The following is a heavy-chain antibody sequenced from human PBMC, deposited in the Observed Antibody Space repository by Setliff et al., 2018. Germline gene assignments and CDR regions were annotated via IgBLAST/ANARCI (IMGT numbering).Heavy chain of an antibody. Sequence: PSETLSLTCAVYGDSFSGYFWTWIRQPPGKGLEWIGDIDQSGSTNYNPSLKSRLTISEDTSKNQFSLSLSSVTAADTAVYYCAGGAFGSRWYVRPWFDPWGQGTLVTVSS. J-gene: IGHJ5*02. CDR3: AGGAFGSRWYVRPWFDP. V-gene: IGHV4-34*01. CDR1: GDSFSGYF. CDR2: IDQSGST. D-gene: IGHD6-13*01.